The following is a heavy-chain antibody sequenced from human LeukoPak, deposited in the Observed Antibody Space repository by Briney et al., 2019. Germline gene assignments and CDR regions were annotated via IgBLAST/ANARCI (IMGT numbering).Heavy chain of an antibody. V-gene: IGHV1-18*01. D-gene: IGHD3-3*01. Sequence: ASVKVSCKASGYTFTSYGISWVRQAPGQGLEWMGWISAYNGNTNYAQKLQGRVTMTTDTSTSTAYMELRSLRSDDTAVYYCARSYYDFWSGYYPYDYWGQGTLVTVSS. CDR2: ISAYNGNT. J-gene: IGHJ4*02. CDR1: GYTFTSYG. CDR3: ARSYYDFWSGYYPYDY.